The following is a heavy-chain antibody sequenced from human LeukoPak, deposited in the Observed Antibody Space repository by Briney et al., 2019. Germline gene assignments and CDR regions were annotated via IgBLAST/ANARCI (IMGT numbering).Heavy chain of an antibody. CDR1: GGSFSGYY. CDR2: IYYSGST. CDR3: AGLIRPGWFDP. D-gene: IGHD1-14*01. Sequence: SETLSLTCAVYGGSFSGYYWSCIRQPPGKGLEWIANIYYSGSTYYNPSLKSRVTISVDTSKNQFSLKLSSVTAADTAVYYCAGLIRPGWFDPWGQGTLVTVSS. V-gene: IGHV4-34*01. J-gene: IGHJ5*02.